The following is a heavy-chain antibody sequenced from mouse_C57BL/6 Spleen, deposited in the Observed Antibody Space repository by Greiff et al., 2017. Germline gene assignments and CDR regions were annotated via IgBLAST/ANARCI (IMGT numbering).Heavy chain of an antibody. V-gene: IGHV1-81*01. Sequence: VQLQQSGAELARPGASVKLSCKASGYTFTSYGIRWVKQRTGQGLEWIGMIYPKSGSTYYNEKFKGKATLTADKSSSTAYMELSSLTSEDSAVYFCARWGDGDYCYSFDYWGQGTLVTVSS. CDR1: GYTFTSYG. D-gene: IGHD2-13*01. CDR3: ARWGDGDYCYSFDY. J-gene: IGHJ4*01. CDR2: IYPKSGST.